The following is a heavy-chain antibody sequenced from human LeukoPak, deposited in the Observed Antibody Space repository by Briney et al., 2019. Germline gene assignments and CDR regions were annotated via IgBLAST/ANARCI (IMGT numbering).Heavy chain of an antibody. V-gene: IGHV3-23*01. CDR3: ATPYYYDSSGYLDWFDP. CDR2: ISGSGGST. D-gene: IGHD3-22*01. CDR1: GFTFRSYA. Sequence: GGSLRLSCAASGFTFRSYAMSWVRQAPGKGLEWVSAISGSGGSTYYADSVKGRFTISRDNSKNTLYLQMNSLRAEGTAVYYCATPYYYDSSGYLDWFDPWGQGTLVTVSS. J-gene: IGHJ5*02.